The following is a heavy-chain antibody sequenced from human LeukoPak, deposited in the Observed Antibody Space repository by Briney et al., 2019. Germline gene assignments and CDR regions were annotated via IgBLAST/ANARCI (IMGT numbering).Heavy chain of an antibody. Sequence: ASVNVSCKSSGYTFTSYYMHWVRQAPGQGLEWMGIINPSGGSTSYAQKFQGRVTMTRDTSTSTVYMELSSLRSEDTAVYYCARWNTAMAFDYWGQGTLVTVSS. J-gene: IGHJ4*02. D-gene: IGHD5-18*01. CDR1: GYTFTSYY. CDR2: INPSGGST. V-gene: IGHV1-46*01. CDR3: ARWNTAMAFDY.